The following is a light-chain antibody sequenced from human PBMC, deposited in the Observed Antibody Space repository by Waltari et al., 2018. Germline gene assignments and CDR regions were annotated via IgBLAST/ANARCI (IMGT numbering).Light chain of an antibody. V-gene: IGKV3-15*01. CDR1: QSVSSN. CDR3: QQYNTWPPST. CDR2: GAS. J-gene: IGKJ2*02. Sequence: EIVMTQSPAALSVSPGERATLSCRASQSVSSNLAWYQHKPGQPPRLLISGASTRATGVPARFSGSVSGTEFTLTISSLQSEDSAIYYCQQYNTWPPSTFGQGTKLEIK.